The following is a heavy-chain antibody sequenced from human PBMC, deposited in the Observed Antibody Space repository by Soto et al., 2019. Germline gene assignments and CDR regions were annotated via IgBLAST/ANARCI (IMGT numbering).Heavy chain of an antibody. D-gene: IGHD3-22*01. CDR2: IKQDGSEK. CDR1: GFTFSSYW. V-gene: IGHV3-7*03. CDR3: ARDPYYYDSSGYYPFYYYYGMDV. Sequence: GGSLRLSCAASGFTFSSYWMSWVRQAPGKGLEWVANIKQDGSEKYYVDPVKGRFTISRDNAKNSLYLQMNSLRAEDTAVYYCARDPYYYDSSGYYPFYYYYGMDVWGQGTTVTVSS. J-gene: IGHJ6*02.